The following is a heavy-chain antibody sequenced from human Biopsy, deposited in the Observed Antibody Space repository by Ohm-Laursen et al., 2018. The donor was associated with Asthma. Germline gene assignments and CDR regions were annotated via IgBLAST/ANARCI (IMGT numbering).Heavy chain of an antibody. CDR1: GGSITSSSYY. Sequence: SDTLSLTCTVSGGSITSSSYYWGWIRQPPGKGMEWIGSMYHSGSPYYHPSLKSRATISLDTSKNRLSLRMSSVTAADTAVYFCVRHQYSSSWSTFDYWGQGALVTVSS. J-gene: IGHJ4*02. CDR2: MYHSGSP. V-gene: IGHV4-39*01. D-gene: IGHD3-22*01. CDR3: VRHQYSSSWSTFDY.